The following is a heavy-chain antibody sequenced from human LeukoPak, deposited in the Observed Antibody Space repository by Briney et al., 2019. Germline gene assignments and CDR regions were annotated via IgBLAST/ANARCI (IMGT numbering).Heavy chain of an antibody. Sequence: QTGRSLRLSCAASGFTFSSYGMHWVRQAPGKGLEWVAVISYDGSNKYYADSVKGRFTISRGNSKNTLYLQMNSLRAEDTAVYYCAKVSSSSSSNYWGQGTLVTVSS. D-gene: IGHD6-6*01. CDR1: GFTFSSYG. J-gene: IGHJ4*02. CDR2: ISYDGSNK. CDR3: AKVSSSSSSNY. V-gene: IGHV3-30*18.